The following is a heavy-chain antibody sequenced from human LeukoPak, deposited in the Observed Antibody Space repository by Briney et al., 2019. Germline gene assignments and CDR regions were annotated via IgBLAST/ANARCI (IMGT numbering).Heavy chain of an antibody. CDR1: GYTFTGYY. CDR2: INPNSGGT. V-gene: IGHV1-2*02. CDR3: ARDLRYSGYVRVYYYYGMDV. Sequence: GASVTVSCTASGYTFTGYYMHWVRQAPGQGLEWMGWINPNSGGTNYAQKFQGRVTMTRDTSISTAYMELSRLRSDDTAVYYCARDLRYSGYVRVYYYYGMDVWGQGTTVTVSS. J-gene: IGHJ6*02. D-gene: IGHD5-12*01.